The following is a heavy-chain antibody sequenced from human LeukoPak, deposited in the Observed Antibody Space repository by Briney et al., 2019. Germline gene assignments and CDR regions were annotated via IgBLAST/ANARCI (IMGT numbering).Heavy chain of an antibody. CDR2: IYYTGST. J-gene: IGHJ4*02. CDR1: GGSINDYY. V-gene: IGHV4-59*01. Sequence: SETLSLTCTVSGGSINDYYWSWIRQPPGKGLEWIGFIYYTGSTNYNPSLKGRVTISLDTSKNHFSLRLSSVTAADTAVYCCARNTCSGGSCFLHFWGQGTLVTVSS. CDR3: ARNTCSGGSCFLHF. D-gene: IGHD2-15*01.